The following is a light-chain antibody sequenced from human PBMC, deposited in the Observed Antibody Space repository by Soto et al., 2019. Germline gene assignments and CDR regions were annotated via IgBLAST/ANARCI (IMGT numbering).Light chain of an antibody. CDR1: QAISSS. CDR2: AAS. Sequence: DIQLTQSPSFLXXXVXDRVXXXCRASQAISSSLAWYQHNPGKAPKLLIYAASTLQNGVPSSFSGSGSGTEFTLTISSLQPEDFATYYCQHLNDYRYTFGQGTKVEIK. CDR3: QHLNDYRYT. V-gene: IGKV1-9*01. J-gene: IGKJ2*01.